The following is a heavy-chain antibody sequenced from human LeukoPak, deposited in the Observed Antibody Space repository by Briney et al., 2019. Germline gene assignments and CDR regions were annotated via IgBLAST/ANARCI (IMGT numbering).Heavy chain of an antibody. CDR2: FDPEDGET. Sequence: ASVKVSCKVSGYTLTELSMHWVRQAPGKGLEWMGGFDPEDGETIYAQKFQGRVTMTEDTSTDTAYMELSSLRSEDTAVYYCAIGPGNYFSYYHYMDVWGKGTTVTVSS. V-gene: IGHV1-24*01. J-gene: IGHJ6*03. D-gene: IGHD1-7*01. CDR1: GYTLTELS. CDR3: AIGPGNYFSYYHYMDV.